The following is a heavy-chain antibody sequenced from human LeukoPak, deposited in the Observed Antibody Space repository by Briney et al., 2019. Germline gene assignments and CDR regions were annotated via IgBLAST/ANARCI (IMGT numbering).Heavy chain of an antibody. V-gene: IGHV4-34*01. J-gene: IGHJ4*02. Sequence: SETLSLTCAVYGGSFSGYYWSWIRQPPGKGLEWIGEINHSGSTNYNPSLKSRVTISVGTSKNQFSLKLSSVTAADTAVYYCARGLRRYYDSSGYYLFDYWGQGTLVTVSS. CDR3: ARGLRRYYDSSGYYLFDY. D-gene: IGHD3-22*01. CDR2: INHSGST. CDR1: GGSFSGYY.